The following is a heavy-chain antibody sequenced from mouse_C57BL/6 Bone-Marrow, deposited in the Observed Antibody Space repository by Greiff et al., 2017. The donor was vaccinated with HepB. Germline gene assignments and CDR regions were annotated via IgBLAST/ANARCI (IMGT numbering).Heavy chain of an antibody. J-gene: IGHJ4*01. Sequence: EVMLVESGGGLVQPKGSLKLSCAASGFSFNTYAMNWVRQAPGKGLEWVARIRSKSNNYATYYADSVKDRFTISRDDSESMLYLQMNNLKTEDTAMYYCVRLRPQGAMDYWGQGTSVTVSS. CDR3: VRLRPQGAMDY. V-gene: IGHV10-1*01. CDR1: GFSFNTYA. CDR2: IRSKSNNYAT.